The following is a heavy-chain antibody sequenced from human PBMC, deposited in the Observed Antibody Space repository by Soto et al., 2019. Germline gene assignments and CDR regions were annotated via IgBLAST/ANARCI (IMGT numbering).Heavy chain of an antibody. V-gene: IGHV2-5*01. D-gene: IGHD3-3*01. Sequence: SGPTLVNPTQTLTLTCTFSGFSLSTSGVGVGWIRQPPGKALEWLALIYWNDDKRYSPSLKSRLTITKDTSKNQVALTMTNMDPVDTATYYCAHSAAYYDFWSGLELYYYYYGMDVWGQGTTVTVSS. CDR1: GFSLSTSGVG. J-gene: IGHJ6*02. CDR2: IYWNDDK. CDR3: AHSAAYYDFWSGLELYYYYYGMDV.